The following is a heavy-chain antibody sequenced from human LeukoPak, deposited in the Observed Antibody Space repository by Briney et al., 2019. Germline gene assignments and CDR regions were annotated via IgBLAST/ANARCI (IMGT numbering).Heavy chain of an antibody. CDR1: GFTFSSYA. D-gene: IGHD1-7*01. Sequence: GGSLRLSCAASGFTFSSYAMHWVRQAPGKGLEWVAVISYDGSNKYYADSVKGRFTISRGNSKNTLYLQMNSLRAEDTAVYYCARDMDYRPIGNYYYGYWGQGTLVTVSS. CDR2: ISYDGSNK. CDR3: ARDMDYRPIGNYYYGY. V-gene: IGHV3-30*04. J-gene: IGHJ4*02.